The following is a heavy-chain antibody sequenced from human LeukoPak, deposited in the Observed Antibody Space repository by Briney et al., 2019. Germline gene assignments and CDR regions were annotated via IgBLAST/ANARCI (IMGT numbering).Heavy chain of an antibody. CDR3: ARATPFWSGYYTAFDI. V-gene: IGHV4-61*02. CDR1: GGSISSGSYY. CDR2: IYTSGST. J-gene: IGHJ3*02. Sequence: PSETLSLTCTVSGGSISSGSYYWSWIRQPAGKGLEWIGRIYTSGSTNYNPSLKSRVTISVDTSKNQFSLKLSSVTAADTAVYYCARATPFWSGYYTAFDIWGQGTMVTVSS. D-gene: IGHD3-3*01.